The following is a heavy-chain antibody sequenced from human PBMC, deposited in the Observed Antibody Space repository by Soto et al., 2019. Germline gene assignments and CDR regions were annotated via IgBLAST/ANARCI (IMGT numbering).Heavy chain of an antibody. CDR1: GFTFSSYA. Sequence: GGSLRLSCAASGFTFSSYAMHWVRQAPGKGLEWVAVISYDVSNKYYADSVKGRFTISRDNSKNTLYLQMNSLRAEDTAVYYCARDQVFYYASSGDHDAFDIWGQGTMVTVSS. CDR2: ISYDVSNK. V-gene: IGHV3-30-3*01. CDR3: ARDQVFYYASSGDHDAFDI. D-gene: IGHD3-22*01. J-gene: IGHJ3*02.